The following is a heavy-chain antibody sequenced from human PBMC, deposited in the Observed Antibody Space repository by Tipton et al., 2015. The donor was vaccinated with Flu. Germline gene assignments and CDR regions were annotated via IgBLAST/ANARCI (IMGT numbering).Heavy chain of an antibody. Sequence: TLSLTCTVSGGSISSSSYYWGWIRQPPGKGLEWIGSIYHSGSTYYNPSLKRRVTISVDTAKNQFSLELSSVTAADSAVYYCARYGTYDGSRYFQHWGQGTLVTVSS. J-gene: IGHJ1*01. D-gene: IGHD1-26*01. CDR3: ARYGTYDGSRYFQH. CDR1: GGSISSSSYY. V-gene: IGHV4-39*07. CDR2: IYHSGST.